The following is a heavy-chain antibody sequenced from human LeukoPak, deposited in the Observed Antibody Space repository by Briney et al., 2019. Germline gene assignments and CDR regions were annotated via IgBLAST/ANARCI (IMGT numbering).Heavy chain of an antibody. CDR2: ISSSGSTI. Sequence: GGSLRLSCAASGFTFSDYYMSWIRQAPGKGLEWVSYISSSGSTIYYADSVKGRFTISRDNAKNSLYLQMNSLRAEDTAVHYCARSRPSRYCSGGSCTHHAFDIWGQGTMVTVSS. V-gene: IGHV3-11*04. CDR1: GFTFSDYY. J-gene: IGHJ3*02. CDR3: ARSRPSRYCSGGSCTHHAFDI. D-gene: IGHD2-15*01.